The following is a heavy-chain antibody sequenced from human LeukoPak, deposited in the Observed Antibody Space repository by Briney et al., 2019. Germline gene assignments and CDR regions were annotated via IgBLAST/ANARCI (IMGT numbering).Heavy chain of an antibody. Sequence: GASVKVSCKASGYTFTSYGISWVRQAPGQGLEWMGWISAHNGNTNYAQKLQGRVTMTTDTSTSTAYMELRSLRSDDTAVYYCAREYDSSSWSYYYYYMDVWGKGTTVTVSS. V-gene: IGHV1-18*01. CDR3: AREYDSSSWSYYYYYMDV. CDR1: GYTFTSYG. D-gene: IGHD6-13*01. J-gene: IGHJ6*03. CDR2: ISAHNGNT.